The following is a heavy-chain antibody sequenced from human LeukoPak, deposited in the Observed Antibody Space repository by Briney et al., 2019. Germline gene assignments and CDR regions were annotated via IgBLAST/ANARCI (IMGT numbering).Heavy chain of an antibody. CDR1: GFTVSSNY. D-gene: IGHD2-15*01. J-gene: IGHJ6*03. CDR3: ARDQGLYCSGGSCFSYYYMDV. CDR2: IYSGGST. Sequence: PGGSLRLSCAASGFTVSSNYMSWVRQAPGKGLEWVSVIYSGGSTYYADSVKGRFTISRDNSKNTLYLQMNSLRAEDTAVYYWARDQGLYCSGGSCFSYYYMDVWGKGTTVTVSS. V-gene: IGHV3-53*01.